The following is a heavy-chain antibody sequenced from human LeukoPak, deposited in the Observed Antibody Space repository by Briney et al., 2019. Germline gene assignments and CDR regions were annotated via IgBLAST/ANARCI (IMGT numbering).Heavy chain of an antibody. D-gene: IGHD4-17*01. J-gene: IGHJ6*02. CDR2: ISSSSSYI. V-gene: IGHV3-21*01. CDR3: AREDFHGDYLYGMDV. CDR1: GFTFSSYS. Sequence: GGSLRLSCAASGFTFSSYSMNWVREAPGKGLEWVSSISSSSSYIYYADSVKGRFTISRDNAKNSLYLQMNSLRAEDTAVYYCAREDFHGDYLYGMDVWGQGTTVTVSS.